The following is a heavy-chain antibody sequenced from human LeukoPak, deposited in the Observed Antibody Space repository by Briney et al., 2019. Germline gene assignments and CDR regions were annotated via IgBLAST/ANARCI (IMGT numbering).Heavy chain of an antibody. V-gene: IGHV3-53*01. Sequence: PGGSLRLSCAASGFTVSSNYMSWVRQAPGKGLEWVSVIYSGGSTYYADSVKGRFTISRDNSKNTLYLQMNSLRAEDTAVYYCARTPAYYYDSSRLLYYFDYWGQGTLVTVSS. J-gene: IGHJ4*02. CDR3: ARTPAYYYDSSRLLYYFDY. CDR1: GFTVSSNY. CDR2: IYSGGST. D-gene: IGHD3-22*01.